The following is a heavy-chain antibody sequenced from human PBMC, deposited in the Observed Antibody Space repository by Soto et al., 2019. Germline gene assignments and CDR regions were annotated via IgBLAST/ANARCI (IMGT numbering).Heavy chain of an antibody. D-gene: IGHD3-3*01. J-gene: IGHJ4*02. V-gene: IGHV3-23*01. CDR1: GFTFSSYA. CDR2: ISGSGGST. Sequence: ASVKVSCAASGFTFSSYAMSWVRQAPGKGLEWVSAISGSGGSTYYADSVKGRFTISRDNSKNTLYLQMNSLRAEDTAVYYCAKNNDFWSGYYIGYWGQGTLVTVSS. CDR3: AKNNDFWSGYYIGY.